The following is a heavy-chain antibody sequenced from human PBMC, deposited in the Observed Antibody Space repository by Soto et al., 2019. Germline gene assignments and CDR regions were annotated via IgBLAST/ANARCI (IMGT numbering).Heavy chain of an antibody. D-gene: IGHD3-10*01. CDR1: GYTFTSYG. Sequence: ASVKVSCKASGYTFTSYGISWVRQAPGQGLEWMGWISAYNGNTNYAQKLQGRVTMTTDTSTSTAYMELRSLRSDDTAVYYCARNRIGELLQTIEGSWFDPWGQGTLVTVSS. V-gene: IGHV1-18*01. CDR3: ARNRIGELLQTIEGSWFDP. CDR2: ISAYNGNT. J-gene: IGHJ5*02.